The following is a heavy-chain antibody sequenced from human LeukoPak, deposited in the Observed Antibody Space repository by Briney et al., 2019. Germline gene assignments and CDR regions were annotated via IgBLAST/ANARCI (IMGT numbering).Heavy chain of an antibody. CDR1: GFTFGDYA. Sequence: GGSLRLSCTASGFTFGDYAMTWVRQAPGKGLEWVGFIRSKAYGGTTEYAASVKGRFTISRDDSKSIAYLQMNSLKTEDTAVYYCTRDVATRLWLGWFDPWGQGTLVTVSS. D-gene: IGHD6-6*01. CDR3: TRDVATRLWLGWFDP. J-gene: IGHJ5*02. CDR2: IRSKAYGGTT. V-gene: IGHV3-49*04.